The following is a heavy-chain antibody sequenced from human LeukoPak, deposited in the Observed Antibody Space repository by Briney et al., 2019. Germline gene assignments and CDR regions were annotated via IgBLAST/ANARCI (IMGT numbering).Heavy chain of an antibody. J-gene: IGHJ4*02. D-gene: IGHD3-22*01. CDR2: INHSGST. Sequence: SETLSLTCAVYGGSFSGYYWSWIRQPPGKGLEWIGEINHSGSTNYNPSLKSRVTMSVDTSKNQFSLKLTSVTAADTAVYYCGYYVATKPSWGQGDLVTVSS. V-gene: IGHV4-34*01. CDR1: GGSFSGYY. CDR3: GYYVATKPS.